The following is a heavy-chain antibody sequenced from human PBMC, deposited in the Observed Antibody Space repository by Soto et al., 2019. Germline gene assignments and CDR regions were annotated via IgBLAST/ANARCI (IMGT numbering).Heavy chain of an antibody. CDR2: INPNSGGT. V-gene: IGHV1-2*04. CDR1: GYTXSGYY. D-gene: IGHD2-2*02. Sequence: SXKVSFTASGYTXSGYYMNWVRQAPGQGLEWMGWINPNSGGTNYAQKFQGWVTMTRDTYISTAYMELSRLRSDDTAVYYCARGKRAYCSSTSCYIRGVGYYYYYGMDVWGQGTTVTVSS. J-gene: IGHJ6*02. CDR3: ARGKRAYCSSTSCYIRGVGYYYYYGMDV.